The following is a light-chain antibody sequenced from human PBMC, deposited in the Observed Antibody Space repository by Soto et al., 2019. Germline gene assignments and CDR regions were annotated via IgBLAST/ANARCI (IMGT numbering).Light chain of an antibody. Sequence: EIVLTQSPGTLSLSPGERATLSCRASQSVSSSYLAWYQQKPGQAPRLLIYGASSRATGIPDRCSGSGSGTAFTLTISRLEPEDFAVYYCQQYGRSFGQGTKVEIK. CDR2: GAS. CDR1: QSVSSSY. CDR3: QQYGRS. V-gene: IGKV3-20*01. J-gene: IGKJ1*01.